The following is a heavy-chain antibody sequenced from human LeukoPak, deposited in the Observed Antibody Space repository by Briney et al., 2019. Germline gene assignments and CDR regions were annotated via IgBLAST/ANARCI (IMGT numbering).Heavy chain of an antibody. J-gene: IGHJ5*02. CDR2: IYYSGST. V-gene: IGHV4-39*01. Sequence: KPSETLSLTCTVSGGSISSSSYYWGWIRQPPGKGLEWIGSIYYSGSTYYNPSLKSRVTISVDTSKNQFSLKLSSVTAADTAVYYCARQHFHITEEVWFDPWGQGTLVTVSS. D-gene: IGHD3-3*02. CDR3: ARQHFHITEEVWFDP. CDR1: GGSISSSSYY.